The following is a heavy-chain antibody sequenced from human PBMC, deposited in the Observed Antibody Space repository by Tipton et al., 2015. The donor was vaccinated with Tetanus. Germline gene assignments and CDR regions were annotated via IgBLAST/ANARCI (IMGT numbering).Heavy chain of an antibody. V-gene: IGHV3-11*01. CDR3: ARRPGIAVAATAPFDY. D-gene: IGHD6-19*01. J-gene: IGHJ4*02. Sequence: SLRLSCAASGFTFSDYYMSWIRQAPGKGLEWVSYISSSGSTIYYADSVKGRFTISRDNAKNSLYLQMNSLRAEDTAVYYCARRPGIAVAATAPFDYWGQGTLVTVSS. CDR2: ISSSGSTI. CDR1: GFTFSDYY.